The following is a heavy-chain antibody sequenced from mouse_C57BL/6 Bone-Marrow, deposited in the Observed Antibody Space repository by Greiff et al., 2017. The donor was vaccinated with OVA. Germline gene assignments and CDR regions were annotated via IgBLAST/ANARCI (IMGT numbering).Heavy chain of an antibody. CDR3: ARYSHYVYFDY. CDR1: GYAFSSSW. D-gene: IGHD2-5*01. Sequence: QVQLQQSGPELVKPGASVKISCKASGYAFSSSWMNWVKQRPGKGLEWIGRIYPGDGDTNYNGKFKGKATLTADKSSSTAYMQLSSLTSEDSAVYFCARYSHYVYFDYWGQGTTLTVSS. J-gene: IGHJ2*01. CDR2: IYPGDGDT. V-gene: IGHV1-82*01.